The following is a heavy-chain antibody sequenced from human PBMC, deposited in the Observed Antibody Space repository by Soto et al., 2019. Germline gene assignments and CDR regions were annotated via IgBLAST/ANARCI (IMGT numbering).Heavy chain of an antibody. CDR2: INPSGGST. Sequence: QVQLVQSGAEVKKPGASVKVSCKASGYTFTSYYMHWVRQAPGQGLEWMGIINPSGGSTSYAQKFQGRVTMTRDTSTSTVYMELSSLRSEDTAVYYCARDLGHSGSSSVPHFDYWGQGTLVTVSS. D-gene: IGHD6-6*01. CDR1: GYTFTSYY. V-gene: IGHV1-46*01. CDR3: ARDLGHSGSSSVPHFDY. J-gene: IGHJ4*02.